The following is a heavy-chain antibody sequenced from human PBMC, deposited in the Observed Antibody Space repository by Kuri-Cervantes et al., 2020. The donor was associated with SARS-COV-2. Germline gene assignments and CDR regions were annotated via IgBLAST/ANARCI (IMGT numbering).Heavy chain of an antibody. J-gene: IGHJ5*02. D-gene: IGHD5-12*01. CDR3: SRGDAEVGATLDGT. V-gene: IGHV3-11*06. Sequence: GEALKIPRAASGFTFIDHYMNWVRQAPGKGLEWISYISSRSTETNYADSVKGRFTISRDNAKSLVFLQLDNLRIEDTGTYYCSRGDAEVGATLDGTWGQGTVVTVSS. CDR1: GFTFIDHY. CDR2: ISSRSTET.